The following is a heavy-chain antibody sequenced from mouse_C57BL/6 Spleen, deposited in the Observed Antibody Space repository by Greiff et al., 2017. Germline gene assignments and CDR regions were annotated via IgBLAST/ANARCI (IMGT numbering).Heavy chain of an antibody. D-gene: IGHD2-3*01. CDR1: GYSITSGYY. V-gene: IGHV3-6*01. Sequence: EVKLQESGPGLVKPSQSLSLTCSVTGYSITSGYYWNWIRQFPGNKLEWMGYISYDGSNNYNPSLKNRISITRDTSKNQFFLKLNSVTTEDTATYYCARPMIYDGYYWYFDVWGTGTTVTVSS. CDR3: ARPMIYDGYYWYFDV. CDR2: ISYDGSN. J-gene: IGHJ1*03.